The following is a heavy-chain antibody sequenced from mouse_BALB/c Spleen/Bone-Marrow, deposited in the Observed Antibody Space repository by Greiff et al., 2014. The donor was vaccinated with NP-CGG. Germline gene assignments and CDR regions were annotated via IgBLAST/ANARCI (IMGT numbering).Heavy chain of an antibody. J-gene: IGHJ3*01. CDR1: GYTFSTYW. V-gene: IGHV1-9*01. CDR3: ARRYYGSSSFAY. Sequence: VQLQQSGAELMKPGASVKISCKATGYTFSTYWIEWVKQRPGHGLEWIGEILPGSGSTNYNEKFKGKATFTADTSSNTVYMQLSSLTSEDSAVYYCARRYYGSSSFAYWGQGTLVTVSA. CDR2: ILPGSGST. D-gene: IGHD1-1*01.